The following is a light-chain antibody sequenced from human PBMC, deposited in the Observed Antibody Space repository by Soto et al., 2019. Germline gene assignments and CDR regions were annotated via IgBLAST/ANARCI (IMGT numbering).Light chain of an antibody. J-gene: IGLJ2*01. V-gene: IGLV2-14*01. CDR1: SSDVGGYNY. CDR2: EVS. Sequence: QSVLTQPASVSGSPGQSITISCTGTSSDVGGYNYVSWYQQHPGKAPKLTIYEVSNRPSGVSNRFSGSRSGNTASLTISGLQAEDEADYYSSSYTSSSTLVVFGGGTKLTVL. CDR3: SSYTSSSTLVV.